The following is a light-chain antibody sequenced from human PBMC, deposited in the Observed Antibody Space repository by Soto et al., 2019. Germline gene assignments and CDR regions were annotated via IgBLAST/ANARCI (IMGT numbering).Light chain of an antibody. V-gene: IGKV1-5*03. Sequence: DIQMTQSPSTLSASVGDRVTITCRASQSISSWLAWYQQKPGKAPKLLIYKASSLESGVPSRFSGSGSGTEFILTISSLQPDDFATYYCQQYNSYRYTFCQGTKLEIK. CDR2: KAS. CDR3: QQYNSYRYT. CDR1: QSISSW. J-gene: IGKJ2*01.